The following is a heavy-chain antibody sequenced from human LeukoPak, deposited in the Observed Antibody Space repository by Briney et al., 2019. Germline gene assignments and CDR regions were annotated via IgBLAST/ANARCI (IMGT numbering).Heavy chain of an antibody. D-gene: IGHD6-13*01. Sequence: GGSLRLSCAGSGLTFNRYSMNWVRQAPGKGLEWVSSISSSSNYIYYADSVKGRFTISRDNAKNSLYLQMSSLRAEDTAVYYCARGRYSSSKSCFDYCAQGTLLTVSS. V-gene: IGHV3-21*04. J-gene: IGHJ4*02. CDR3: ARGRYSSSKSCFDY. CDR1: GLTFNRYS. CDR2: ISSSSNYI.